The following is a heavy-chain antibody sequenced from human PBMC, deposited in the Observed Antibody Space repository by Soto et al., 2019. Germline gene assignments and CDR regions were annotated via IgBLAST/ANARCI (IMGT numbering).Heavy chain of an antibody. V-gene: IGHV4-59*08. D-gene: IGHD6-19*01. J-gene: IGHJ5*01. CDR2: IYYSGST. CDR3: ARRTPVAGGWLDS. CDR1: GGSISSYY. Sequence: SETLSLTSAVSGGSISSYYWSWIRQPPGKGLEWIGYIYYSGSTYYSPSLKSRVTISIDTSKNQFSLKLNSVTAADTAVYYCARRTPVAGGWLDSWGQGTLVTVSS.